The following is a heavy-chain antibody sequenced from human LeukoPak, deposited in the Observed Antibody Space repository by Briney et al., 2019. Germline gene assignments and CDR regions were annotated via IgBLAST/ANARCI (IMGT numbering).Heavy chain of an antibody. V-gene: IGHV3-21*01. J-gene: IGHJ5*02. Sequence: GGSLRLSCAASGFTFSSYAMSWVRQAPGKGLEWVSSISSSSSYIYYADSVKGRFTISRDNAKNSLYLQMNSLRAEDTAVYYCAREGGHYDFWSGYYPYNWFDPWGQGTLVTVSS. CDR2: ISSSSSYI. D-gene: IGHD3-3*01. CDR3: AREGGHYDFWSGYYPYNWFDP. CDR1: GFTFSSYA.